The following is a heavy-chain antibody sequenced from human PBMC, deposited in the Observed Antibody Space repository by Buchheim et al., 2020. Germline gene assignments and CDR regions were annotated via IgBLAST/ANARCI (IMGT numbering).Heavy chain of an antibody. Sequence: QVQLQESGPGLAKPSETLSLTCSVSGASITSTDYYWGWIRPPPGKGLEWIGSIHSSGSTYYSPSLKSRVTISVDTSKNQFSLNLNSVTVTDTAVYFCASAPVVGTWLDSWGQGTL. V-gene: IGHV4-39*01. J-gene: IGHJ5*01. CDR1: GASITSTDYY. CDR2: IHSSGST. CDR3: ASAPVVGTWLDS.